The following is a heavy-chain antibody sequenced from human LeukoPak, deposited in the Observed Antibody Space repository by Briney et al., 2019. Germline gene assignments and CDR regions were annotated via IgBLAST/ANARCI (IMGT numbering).Heavy chain of an antibody. CDR2: IYHSGST. J-gene: IGHJ4*02. CDR3: ARATDGGTFDY. Sequence: SETLSLTCAVSGGSISSGGYSWSWIRQPPGKGLEWIGYIYHSGSTYYNPSLKSRVTISVDRSKNQFSLKLSSVTAADTAVYYCARATDGGTFDYWGQGTLVTVAS. V-gene: IGHV4-30-2*01. D-gene: IGHD4-23*01. CDR1: GGSISSGGYS.